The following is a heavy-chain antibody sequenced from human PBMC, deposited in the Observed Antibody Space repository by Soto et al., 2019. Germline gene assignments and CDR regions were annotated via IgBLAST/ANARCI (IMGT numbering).Heavy chain of an antibody. J-gene: IGHJ5*02. V-gene: IGHV4-4*07. CDR1: GASISGFY. CDR2: IYATGTT. Sequence: SETLSLTCTVSGASISGFYWSWIRKSAGKGLEWIGRIYATGTTDYNPSLKSRVTMSVDTSKKQFSLKLRSVTAADTAVYYCVRDGTKTLRDWFDPWGQGISVTVSS. D-gene: IGHD1-1*01. CDR3: VRDGTKTLRDWFDP.